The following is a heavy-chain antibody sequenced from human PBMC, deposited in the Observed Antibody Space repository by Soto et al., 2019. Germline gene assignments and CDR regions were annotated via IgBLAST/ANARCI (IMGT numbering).Heavy chain of an antibody. CDR3: AAVSSSWYAVVDY. D-gene: IGHD6-13*01. CDR2: IYYSGST. CDR1: GGSISSYY. Sequence: QVQLQESGPGLVKPSETLSLTCTVSGGSISSYYWSWIRQPPGKGLEWIGYIYYSGSTNYNPSLKSRVTISVDTSKNQFSLKLSSVTAADTAVYYCAAVSSSWYAVVDYWGQGTLVTVSS. V-gene: IGHV4-59*01. J-gene: IGHJ4*02.